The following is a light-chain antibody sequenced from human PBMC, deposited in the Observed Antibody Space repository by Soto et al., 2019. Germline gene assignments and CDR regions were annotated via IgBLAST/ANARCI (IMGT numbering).Light chain of an antibody. Sequence: DLQMTQSPSSLSASVGDRVAITCRASQSISSYLNWYQQKPGKEPKLLIYAASSLHSGVPSRFSGSGSGTDFTLTIRSLQPEDFATYYCQQSYSTPRTFGQGTKVEIK. J-gene: IGKJ1*01. V-gene: IGKV1-39*01. CDR2: AAS. CDR1: QSISSY. CDR3: QQSYSTPRT.